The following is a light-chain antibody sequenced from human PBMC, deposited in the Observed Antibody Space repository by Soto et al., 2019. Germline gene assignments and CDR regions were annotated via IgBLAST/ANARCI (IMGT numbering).Light chain of an antibody. CDR2: DAS. CDR3: QQYGSSPRT. V-gene: IGKV3D-20*01. CDR1: QSVSSSY. J-gene: IGKJ2*01. Sequence: EIVLTQSPATLSLSPGERATLSCGASQSVSSSYLAWYQQKPGLAPRLLLYDASSRATGIPDRFSGSGSGTDFTLTISRLEPEDFAVYYYQQYGSSPRTFGQGTKLEIK.